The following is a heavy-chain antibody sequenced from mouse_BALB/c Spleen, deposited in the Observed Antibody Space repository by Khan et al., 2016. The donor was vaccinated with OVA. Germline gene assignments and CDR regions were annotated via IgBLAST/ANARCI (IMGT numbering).Heavy chain of an antibody. CDR3: ARTGYYAWFDY. CDR1: GFNIKDYY. V-gene: IGHV14-1*02. Sequence: VQLQQSGAELVRPGALVKLSCKATGFNIKDYYMHWVKQRPEQGLEWIGWIDPENGATVYDPKFQGKANITADTTTNTAYLQHSSLTSEDTAVSYCARTGYYAWFDYWGQGTLVTVSA. D-gene: IGHD1-1*01. CDR2: IDPENGAT. J-gene: IGHJ3*01.